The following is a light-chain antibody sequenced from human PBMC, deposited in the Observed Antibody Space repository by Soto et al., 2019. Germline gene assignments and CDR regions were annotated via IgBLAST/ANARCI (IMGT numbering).Light chain of an antibody. CDR3: QQYYSTPST. CDR1: QSVLYSSNNKNY. J-gene: IGKJ1*01. Sequence: DIVMTQSPDSLAVSLGERATINCKSSQSVLYSSNNKNYLAWYQRKPGQPPKLLIYWASTRESGVPDRFSGSGSGTDFTLTISSLQAEDVAVYHCQQYYSTPSTFGKGTKVEIK. CDR2: WAS. V-gene: IGKV4-1*01.